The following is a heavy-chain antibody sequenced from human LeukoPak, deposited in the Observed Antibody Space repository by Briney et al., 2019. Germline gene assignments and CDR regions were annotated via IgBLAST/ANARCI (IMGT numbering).Heavy chain of an antibody. D-gene: IGHD3-16*02. CDR3: ARGRGTVYVWGSYRPFDY. J-gene: IGHJ4*02. CDR2: INHSGST. Sequence: NPSETLSLTCAVYGGSFSGYYWSWIRQPPGKGLEWIGEINHSGSTNYNPSLKSRVTISVDTSKNQFSLKLSSVTAADTAVYYCARGRGTVYVWGSYRPFDYWGQGTLVTVSS. V-gene: IGHV4-34*01. CDR1: GGSFSGYY.